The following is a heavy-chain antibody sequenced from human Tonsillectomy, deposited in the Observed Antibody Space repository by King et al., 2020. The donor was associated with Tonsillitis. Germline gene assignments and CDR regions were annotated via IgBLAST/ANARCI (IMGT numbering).Heavy chain of an antibody. D-gene: IGHD4-17*01. CDR1: GFTFKSYG. Sequence: EQLVQSGGGVVQPGRSLRLSCAASGFTFKSYGMHWVRQPPGKGLEWVAVISYDGYNTYSADSVKGRFTISRDNSKNTLSLQMNSLRAEDTAVYFCARSAGYGDYGLDYWGQGILVTVSS. J-gene: IGHJ4*02. CDR2: ISYDGYNT. CDR3: ARSAGYGDYGLDY. V-gene: IGHV3-33*05.